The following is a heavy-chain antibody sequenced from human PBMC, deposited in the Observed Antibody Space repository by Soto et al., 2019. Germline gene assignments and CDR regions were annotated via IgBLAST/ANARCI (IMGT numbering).Heavy chain of an antibody. CDR3: AKMEGMDPWAYSFDY. CDR1: EFTSGDFG. CDR2: IYGGGNGP. Sequence: GLQRHCKAAAEFTSGDFGGSWVRQAQGKGLEWVSRIYGGGNGPHYADSVKGRVTISRDNSKNTLYLQMNSLRAEDTAVYYCAKMEGMDPWAYSFDYWGQGTLVTVSS. J-gene: IGHJ4*02. D-gene: IGHD2-2*03. V-gene: IGHV3-23*01.